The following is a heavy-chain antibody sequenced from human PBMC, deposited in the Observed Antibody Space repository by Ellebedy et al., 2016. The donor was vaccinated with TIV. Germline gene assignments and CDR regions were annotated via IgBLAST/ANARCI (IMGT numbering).Heavy chain of an antibody. D-gene: IGHD4-11*01. Sequence: GESLKISCVASGFTFSTYAMSWVRQAPGKGLEWVSDVSGSGGGTHHADSVKGRFTLSSDNSKNTLYLQMNSLRAEDTAVYFCAKSNYVMDSFDPWGQGTLVTVSS. J-gene: IGHJ5*02. V-gene: IGHV3-23*01. CDR1: GFTFSTYA. CDR2: VSGSGGGT. CDR3: AKSNYVMDSFDP.